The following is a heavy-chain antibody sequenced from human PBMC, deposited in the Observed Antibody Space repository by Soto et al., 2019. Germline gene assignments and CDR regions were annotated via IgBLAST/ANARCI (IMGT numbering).Heavy chain of an antibody. CDR2: MNPNSGNT. J-gene: IGHJ4*02. CDR3: ARDAGGWYELDY. D-gene: IGHD6-19*01. V-gene: IGHV1-8*01. CDR1: GYTFTTYD. Sequence: QVQLVQSGAEVKKPGASVKVSCKASGYTFTTYDINWVRQATGQGLEWMGWMNPNSGNTGNAQKCQGGVTMAGHTSISTAYMDLSSLRSEDTAVYYCARDAGGWYELDYWGQGSRVTVAS.